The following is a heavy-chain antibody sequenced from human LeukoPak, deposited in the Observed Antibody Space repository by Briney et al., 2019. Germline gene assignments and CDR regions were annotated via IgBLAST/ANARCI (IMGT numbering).Heavy chain of an antibody. J-gene: IGHJ5*02. D-gene: IGHD3-22*01. CDR2: IIPIFGTA. CDR1: GGTFSSYA. Sequence: SSVKVSCKASGGTFSSYAISWVRQAPGQGLEWMGRIIPIFGTANYAQKFQGRVTITTDESTSTAYMELSSLRSEDTAVYYCARYYYDSSGYYFWWFDPWGQGTLVTVSS. CDR3: ARYYYDSSGYYFWWFDP. V-gene: IGHV1-69*05.